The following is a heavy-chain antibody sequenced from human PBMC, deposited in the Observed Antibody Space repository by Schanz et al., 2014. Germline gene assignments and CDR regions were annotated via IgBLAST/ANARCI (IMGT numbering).Heavy chain of an antibody. CDR1: GYTITSNA. Sequence: QVHLVQSGAEVKKPGASVKVSCKASGYTITSNAVTWVRQAAGQGLEWMGWMNPNSGNTGYAQKFQGRVTMTRNTSISTAYMELSSLRSEDTAVYYCARGYGDSATDFWGQGTLVTVSS. J-gene: IGHJ4*02. CDR3: ARGYGDSATDF. CDR2: MNPNSGNT. V-gene: IGHV1-8*01. D-gene: IGHD4-17*01.